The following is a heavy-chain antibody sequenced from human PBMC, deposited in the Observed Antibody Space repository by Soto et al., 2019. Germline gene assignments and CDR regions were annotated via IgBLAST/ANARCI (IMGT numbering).Heavy chain of an antibody. CDR3: ARDGDLSGSYFWFDP. CDR2: INPSTGST. D-gene: IGHD1-26*01. CDR1: RYTLTSYY. Sequence: ASVKVSCKASRYTLTSYYMHWVRQAPGQGLEWMGLINPSTGSTSYAQKFQGRVTMTRDTSTRTVYMDLSSLRSEDTAVYYCARDGDLSGSYFWFDPWGQGTLVTVSS. J-gene: IGHJ5*02. V-gene: IGHV1-46*01.